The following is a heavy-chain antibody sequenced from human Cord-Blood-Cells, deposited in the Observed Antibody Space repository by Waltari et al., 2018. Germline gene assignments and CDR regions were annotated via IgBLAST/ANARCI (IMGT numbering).Heavy chain of an antibody. Sequence: QVQLQESGPGLVKPSQTLSLTCTVSGGSISSGDYYWSWIRQPPGKGLDWIGYIYYRGSTYYNPSLKSRVTMSVDTSKNQFSLKLSAVTPADTAVYYCARVRLYSGSSRPDYGMDVWGQGTTVTVSS. CDR1: GGSISSGDYY. D-gene: IGHD6-6*01. CDR2: IYYRGST. CDR3: ARVRLYSGSSRPDYGMDV. J-gene: IGHJ6*02. V-gene: IGHV4-30-4*01.